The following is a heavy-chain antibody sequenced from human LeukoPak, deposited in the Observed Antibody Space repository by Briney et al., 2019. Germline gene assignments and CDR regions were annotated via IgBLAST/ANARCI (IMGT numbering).Heavy chain of an antibody. D-gene: IGHD3-3*01. V-gene: IGHV3-21*01. J-gene: IGHJ3*02. CDR3: ARARSGHAFDI. CDR1: GFTFSIYS. Sequence: TGGSLRLSCAASGFTFSIYSVTWVRQAPGKGLEWVASISSTSSYIYYADSVKGRFTISRDNAKNSLYLQMNSLRAEDTAVYYCARARSGHAFDIWGQGTMVTVSS. CDR2: ISSTSSYI.